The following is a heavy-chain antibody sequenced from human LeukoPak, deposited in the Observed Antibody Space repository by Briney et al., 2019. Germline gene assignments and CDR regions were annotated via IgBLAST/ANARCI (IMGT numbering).Heavy chain of an antibody. V-gene: IGHV4-39*07. CDR1: GGSISSSSYY. CDR2: IYYSGST. J-gene: IGHJ4*02. CDR3: ARTTTRSRRFDY. D-gene: IGHD4-17*01. Sequence: SETLSLTCTVSGGSISSSSYYWGWIRQPPGKGLEWIGSIYYSGSTYYNPSLKSRVTISVDTSKNQFSLKLSSVTAADTAVYYCARTTTRSRRFDYWGQGTLVTVSS.